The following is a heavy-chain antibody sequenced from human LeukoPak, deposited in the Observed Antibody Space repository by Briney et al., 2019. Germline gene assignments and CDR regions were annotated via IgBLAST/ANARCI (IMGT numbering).Heavy chain of an antibody. D-gene: IGHD4-11*01. CDR3: ARVPLTGYSKGDY. V-gene: IGHV3-48*03. Sequence: GGSLRLSCAASGFTFSSYEMNWVRQAPGKGREWVSYISSSGSTIYYADSVKGRFTISRDNAKNSLYLQMNSLRAEDTAVYYCARVPLTGYSKGDYWGQGTLVTVSS. J-gene: IGHJ4*02. CDR1: GFTFSSYE. CDR2: ISSSGSTI.